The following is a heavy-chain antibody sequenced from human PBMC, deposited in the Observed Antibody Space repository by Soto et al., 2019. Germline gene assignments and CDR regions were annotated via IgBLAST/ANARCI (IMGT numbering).Heavy chain of an antibody. V-gene: IGHV1-8*01. D-gene: IGHD3-9*01. CDR2: MNPNSGNT. Sequence: ASVKVSCKASGYTFTSYDINWVRQATGQGLEWMGWMNPNSGNTGYAQKFQGRVTMTRNTSISTAYMELSSLRSEDTAVYYCARGPPRDFVLRYFDWLLYYYYGRDVWGQGTTVTVSS. CDR3: ARGPPRDFVLRYFDWLLYYYYGRDV. J-gene: IGHJ6*02. CDR1: GYTFTSYD.